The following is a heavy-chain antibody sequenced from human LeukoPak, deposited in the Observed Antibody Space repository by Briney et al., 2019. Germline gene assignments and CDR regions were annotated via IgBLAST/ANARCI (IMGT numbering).Heavy chain of an antibody. CDR2: MNPSGGST. CDR1: VYTFTSYY. V-gene: IGHV1-46*01. J-gene: IGHJ4*02. CDR3: ASGILEWLLLDY. D-gene: IGHD3-3*01. Sequence: GASVRVSCRASVYTFTSYYMHWVPQAPGQGREWVGIMNPSGGSTRYAQKFQGRVSMTRDMSTSTVDMELSSLRSEETAVYYCASGILEWLLLDYWGQGTLVTVSS.